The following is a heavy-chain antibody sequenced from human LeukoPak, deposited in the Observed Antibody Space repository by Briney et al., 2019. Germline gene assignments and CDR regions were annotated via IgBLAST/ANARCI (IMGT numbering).Heavy chain of an antibody. CDR1: GFTFSNYA. Sequence: GGSLRLSCAASGFTFSNYAMSWVRQAPGKGLEWVSAISGSGGSTSYADSVKGRFTISRDNSKNTLYLQMNSLRAEHTAVYYCAKAFAIAAAGGGEDYWGQGTLVTVSS. D-gene: IGHD6-13*01. V-gene: IGHV3-23*01. CDR3: AKAFAIAAAGGGEDY. CDR2: ISGSGGST. J-gene: IGHJ4*02.